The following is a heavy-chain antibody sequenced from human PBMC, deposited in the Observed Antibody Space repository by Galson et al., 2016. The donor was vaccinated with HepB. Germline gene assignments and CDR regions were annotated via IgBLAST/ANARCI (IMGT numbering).Heavy chain of an antibody. Sequence: SLRLSCAASGFTVSNNYMRWIRQAPGKGLQWVSFIYSGGDTYYADSVRGRFTISRDNSKNTLYLQMNSLIAEDTTVYYCAWGGNYAGSWGQGTLVTVSS. CDR2: IYSGGDT. D-gene: IGHD3-16*01. V-gene: IGHV3-66*01. J-gene: IGHJ4*02. CDR3: AWGGNYAGS. CDR1: GFTVSNNY.